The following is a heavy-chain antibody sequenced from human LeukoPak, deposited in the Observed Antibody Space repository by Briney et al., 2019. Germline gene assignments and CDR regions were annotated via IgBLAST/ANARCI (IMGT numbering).Heavy chain of an antibody. J-gene: IGHJ3*02. V-gene: IGHV1-69*05. Sequence: SVKVSCKASGGTFSSYAISWVRQAPGQGLEWMGGIIPIFGTANYAQKFQGRVTITTDESTSTAYMELSSLRSEDTAVYYCARPIGYCSSTSCYGRAFDIWGQGTMVTVSS. CDR3: ARPIGYCSSTSCYGRAFDI. D-gene: IGHD2-2*01. CDR1: GGTFSSYA. CDR2: IIPIFGTA.